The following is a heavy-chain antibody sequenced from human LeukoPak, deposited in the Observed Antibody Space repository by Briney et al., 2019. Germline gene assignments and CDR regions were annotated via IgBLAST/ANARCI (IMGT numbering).Heavy chain of an antibody. J-gene: IGHJ3*02. CDR2: INHSGST. Sequence: SETLSLTCAVYGGSFSGYYWSWIRQPPGKGLEWIGEINHSGSTNYNPSLKSRVTISVDTSKNQFSLKLSFVTAADTAVYYCASPSRVGAFDIWGQGTMVTVSS. D-gene: IGHD1-26*01. CDR3: ASPSRVGAFDI. CDR1: GGSFSGYY. V-gene: IGHV4-34*01.